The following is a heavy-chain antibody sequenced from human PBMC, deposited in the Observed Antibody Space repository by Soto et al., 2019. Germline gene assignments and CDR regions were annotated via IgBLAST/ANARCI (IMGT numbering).Heavy chain of an antibody. D-gene: IGHD3-22*01. CDR1: GYTFTSYG. CDR3: ARDLYYYDSSGNDAFDI. Sequence: ASVKVSCKASGYTFTSYGISWVRQAPGQGLEWMGWISAYNGNTNYAQKLQGRVTMTTDTSTSTAYMELRSLRSDDTAVYYCARDLYYYDSSGNDAFDIWGQGTMVTVS. J-gene: IGHJ3*02. V-gene: IGHV1-18*01. CDR2: ISAYNGNT.